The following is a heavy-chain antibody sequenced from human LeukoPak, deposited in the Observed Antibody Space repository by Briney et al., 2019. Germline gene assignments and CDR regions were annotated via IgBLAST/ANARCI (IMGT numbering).Heavy chain of an antibody. D-gene: IGHD6-13*01. CDR2: ISYDGNNK. CDR1: GFTFSTYA. V-gene: IGHV3-30-3*01. CDR3: ARDDSVYRIAAAGTNY. Sequence: PGRSLRLSCAASGFTFSTYAMHWVRQAPGKGLEWVAVISYDGNNKYYADSVKGRFTISRDNSKNTLYLQMNSLRAEDTAVYYCARDDSVYRIAAAGTNYWGQGTLVTVSS. J-gene: IGHJ4*02.